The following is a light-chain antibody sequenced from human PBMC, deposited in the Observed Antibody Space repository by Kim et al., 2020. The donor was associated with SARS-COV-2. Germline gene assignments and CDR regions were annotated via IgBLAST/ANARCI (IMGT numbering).Light chain of an antibody. CDR2: EVS. V-gene: IGLV2-14*01. J-gene: IGLJ3*02. Sequence: GQSITISCTGTSSDVGGYKYVSWYQQHPGKAPKLMIYEVSKRPSGVPNRFSGSKSGNTASLTISGLQAEDEADYYCRSYTSSRNYVFGGGTQLTVL. CDR3: RSYTSSRNYV. CDR1: SSDVGGYKY.